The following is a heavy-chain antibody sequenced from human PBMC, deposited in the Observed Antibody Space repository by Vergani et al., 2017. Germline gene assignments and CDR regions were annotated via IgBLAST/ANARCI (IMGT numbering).Heavy chain of an antibody. CDR2: IYSGGST. Sequence: EVQLVESGGGLVQPGGSLRLSCAASGFTVSSNYMSWVRQAPGKGLEWVSVIYSGGSTYYADSLKGRFTISRDNSKNTLYLQMNSLRAEDTAVYYCARLSMSGSYYYYYGMDVWGQGTTVTVSS. CDR3: ARLSMSGSYYYYYGMDV. J-gene: IGHJ6*02. D-gene: IGHD1-26*01. V-gene: IGHV3-66*02. CDR1: GFTVSSNY.